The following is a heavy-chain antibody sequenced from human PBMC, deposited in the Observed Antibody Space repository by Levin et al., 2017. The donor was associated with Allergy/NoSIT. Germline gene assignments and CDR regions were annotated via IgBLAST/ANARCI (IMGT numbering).Heavy chain of an antibody. V-gene: IGHV4-34*01. CDR3: TRGALSGFLDY. J-gene: IGHJ4*03. Sequence: SETLSLTCAVYGGSFSGYYWSWVRQSPGKGLEWIGEVNHSGRTNYNPSFKSRATISSETSKSQFSLKVSSVTAADTAIYYCTRGALSGFLDYWGQGTVVAVSS. CDR2: VNHSGRT. D-gene: IGHD3-3*01. CDR1: GGSFSGYY.